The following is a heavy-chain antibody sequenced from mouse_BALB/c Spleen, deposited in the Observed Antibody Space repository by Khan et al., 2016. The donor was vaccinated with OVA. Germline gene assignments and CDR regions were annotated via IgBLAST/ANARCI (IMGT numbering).Heavy chain of an antibody. V-gene: IGHV1-77*01. CDR3: AREWGAWFPY. Sequence: QVHVKQSGAELARPGASVKLSCKASGYTFTDYNINWVKQRTGQGLEWIGEIYPGSNNTYYNEKFKGKATLTADKSSSTAYMQLSSLTSEDSAVYVCAREWGAWFPYWGQGTLVTVSA. CDR2: IYPGSNNT. CDR1: GYTFTDYN. J-gene: IGHJ3*01.